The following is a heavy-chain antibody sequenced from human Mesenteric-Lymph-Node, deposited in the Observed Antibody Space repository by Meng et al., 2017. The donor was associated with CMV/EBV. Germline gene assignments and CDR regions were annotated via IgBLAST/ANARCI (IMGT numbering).Heavy chain of an antibody. D-gene: IGHD2-8*01. V-gene: IGHV1-69*05. J-gene: IGHJ1*01. Sequence: SVKVSCKASGGTFSSYAISWVRQAPGQGLEWMGGIIPIFGTANYAQKFQGRVTITTDESTSTAYMELSSLRSEDTAVYYCASYNWRAERVYALEHWGQGTLVTVSS. CDR1: GGTFSSYA. CDR2: IIPIFGTA. CDR3: ASYNWRAERVYALEH.